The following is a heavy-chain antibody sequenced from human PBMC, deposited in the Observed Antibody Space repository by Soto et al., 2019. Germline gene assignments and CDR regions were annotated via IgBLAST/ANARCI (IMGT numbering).Heavy chain of an antibody. D-gene: IGHD6-19*01. Sequence: GGSLRLSCAASGFTFSSYAMSWVRQAPGKGLEWVSAISGSGGSTYYADSVKGRFTISRDNSKNTLYLQMNSLRAEDTAVYYCAKFRDSSGWYGWFDPWGQGTLVTVSS. J-gene: IGHJ5*02. CDR1: GFTFSSYA. CDR3: AKFRDSSGWYGWFDP. V-gene: IGHV3-23*01. CDR2: ISGSGGST.